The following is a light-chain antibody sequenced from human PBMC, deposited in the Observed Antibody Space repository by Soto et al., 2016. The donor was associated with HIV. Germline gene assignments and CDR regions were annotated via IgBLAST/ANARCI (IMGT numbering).Light chain of an antibody. CDR3: QVWDSSSDLVV. Sequence: SYELTQPPSVSVAPGKTARITCGGNYIGSKSVHWYQQKPGQAPVVVVYDDSDRPSGIPERFSGSNSGHTATLTISGVEAGDEADYYRQVWDSSSDLVVFGGGTKLTVL. J-gene: IGLJ2*01. V-gene: IGLV3-21*01. CDR1: YIGSKS. CDR2: DDS.